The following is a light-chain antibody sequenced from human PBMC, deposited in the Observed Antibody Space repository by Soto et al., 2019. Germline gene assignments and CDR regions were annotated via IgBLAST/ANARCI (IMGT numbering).Light chain of an antibody. CDR1: TSDVGGYNY. CDR3: SSYTSISTLDV. CDR2: EVT. Sequence: QSALTQPASVSGSPGQSITISCTGTTSDVGGYNYVSWYQQRPGKAPKVIIFEVTNRPSGVSNRFSGSKSGNTASLTISGLQAEDEADYYCSSYTSISTLDVFGTGTKVTVL. V-gene: IGLV2-14*01. J-gene: IGLJ1*01.